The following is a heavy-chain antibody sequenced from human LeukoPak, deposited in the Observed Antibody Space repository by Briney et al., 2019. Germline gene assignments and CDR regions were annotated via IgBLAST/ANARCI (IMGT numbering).Heavy chain of an antibody. CDR1: GYTFTAYY. Sequence: ASVKVSCKASGYTFTAYYLNWVRQAPGQGLEWLGWIHPSSGVAKLPQRFQGRVTMARDTSITTAYMELSSLRSDDTAVYYCARSPPIWNYVDYFDYWGQGVLVSVSS. J-gene: IGHJ4*02. V-gene: IGHV1-2*02. CDR3: ARSPPIWNYVDYFDY. D-gene: IGHD1-7*01. CDR2: IHPSSGVA.